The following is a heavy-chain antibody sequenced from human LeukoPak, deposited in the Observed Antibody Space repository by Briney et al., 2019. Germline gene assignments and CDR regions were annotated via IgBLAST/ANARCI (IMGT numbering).Heavy chain of an antibody. J-gene: IGHJ4*02. V-gene: IGHV3-53*01. CDR3: ARVAARKFMYCGGDCYLN. CDR1: GFSVTSDY. Sequence: GGSLRLSCEVSGFSVTSDYMSWVRQAPGKGPEWVSVLYNGGTTYYADSVKGRFTVSRDNSKNTMYLQMSSLRAEDTAVYYCARVAARKFMYCGGDCYLNWGQGTLVTVSS. D-gene: IGHD2-21*02. CDR2: LYNGGTT.